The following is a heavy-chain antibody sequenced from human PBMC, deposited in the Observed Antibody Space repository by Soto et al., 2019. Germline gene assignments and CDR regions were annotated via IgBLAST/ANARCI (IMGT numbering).Heavy chain of an antibody. CDR3: ATADGFGVVTPFFEY. Sequence: PSETLSLTCTVSGGSISSRSHYWGWIRQSPRKHLEWIGSSFYRGSTHYNPSLKTRDTISVDTSKNQVSLKLYSVTAGDTAVYYCATADGFGVVTPFFEYWGQGILVTVSS. D-gene: IGHD3-3*01. CDR2: SFYRGST. V-gene: IGHV4-39*01. J-gene: IGHJ4*02. CDR1: GGSISSRSHY.